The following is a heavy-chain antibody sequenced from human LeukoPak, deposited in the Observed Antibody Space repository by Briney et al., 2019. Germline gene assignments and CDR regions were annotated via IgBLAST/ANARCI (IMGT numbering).Heavy chain of an antibody. CDR2: SRNKARSYSA. J-gene: IGHJ4*02. CDR1: GFTFTDFF. D-gene: IGHD6-19*01. V-gene: IGHV3-72*01. CDR3: SRVVSVAGSDYLDY. Sequence: PGGSLRLSCAASGFTFTDFFMDWVRLTPGKGLEWIDRSRNKARSYSAEYAASVQGRFTISRDESKNSLYLQMNSLKTEDTAVYYCSRVVSVAGSDYLDYWGQGTLVTVSS.